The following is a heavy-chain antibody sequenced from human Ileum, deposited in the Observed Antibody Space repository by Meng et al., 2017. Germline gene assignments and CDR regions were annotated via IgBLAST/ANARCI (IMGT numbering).Heavy chain of an antibody. Sequence: GESLKISCAASGFTFSNYYMSWVRQAPGKGLEWVAKIREDGGEKHYADSVKGRFTISRDNSKNSMHLQMNSLRAEDTAIYYCASDHCRNWGQGTQVTVSS. J-gene: IGHJ4*02. CDR2: IREDGGEK. CDR1: GFTFSNYY. V-gene: IGHV3-7*01. CDR3: ASDHCRN.